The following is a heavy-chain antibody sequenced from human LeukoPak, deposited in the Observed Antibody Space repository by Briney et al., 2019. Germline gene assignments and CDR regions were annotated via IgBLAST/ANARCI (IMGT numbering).Heavy chain of an antibody. D-gene: IGHD2-15*01. CDR2: IYYSGST. V-gene: IGHV4-59*01. Sequence: SETLSLTCTVSGVSISSYYWSWIRQPPGKGLEWIGYIYYSGSTNYNPSLKSRVTISVDTSKNQFSLKLSSVTAADTAVYYCAREEGSWGQGTLVTVSS. CDR1: GVSISSYY. CDR3: AREEGS. J-gene: IGHJ4*02.